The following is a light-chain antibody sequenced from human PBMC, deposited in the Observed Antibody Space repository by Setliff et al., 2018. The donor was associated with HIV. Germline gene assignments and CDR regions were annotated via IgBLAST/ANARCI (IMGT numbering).Light chain of an antibody. Sequence: QSVLTQPRSVSGSPGQSITISCTGTDNDVGGYSSVSWYQHHPGKAPKLIIFEVSNRPSGISNRFSGSKSGNTASLTISGLQAENEADYVCSSYASSSTVLFGGGTKVTVL. V-gene: IGLV2-14*01. CDR3: SSYASSSTVL. CDR2: EVS. J-gene: IGLJ2*01. CDR1: DNDVGGYSS.